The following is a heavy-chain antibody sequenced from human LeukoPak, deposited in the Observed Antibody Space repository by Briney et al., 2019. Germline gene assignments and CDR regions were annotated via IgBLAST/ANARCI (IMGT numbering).Heavy chain of an antibody. Sequence: PGGSLRLPCAASGFTFSSYGMHWVRQAPGKGLDWVAVIWYDGTTKYYADSVKGRFTISRDNSKTTLYLQMNSLRAEDTAVYYCARSLPDSSGYYYDYWGQGTLVTVSS. D-gene: IGHD3-22*01. CDR3: ARSLPDSSGYYYDY. CDR2: IWYDGTTK. J-gene: IGHJ4*02. V-gene: IGHV3-33*01. CDR1: GFTFSSYG.